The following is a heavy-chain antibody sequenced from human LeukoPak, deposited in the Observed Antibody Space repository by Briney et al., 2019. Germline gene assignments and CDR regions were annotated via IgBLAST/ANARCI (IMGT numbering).Heavy chain of an antibody. CDR3: ASLEITMVRGVMDHGY. CDR2: ISAYNGNT. CDR1: GGTFSSYA. J-gene: IGHJ4*02. Sequence: GASVKVSCKASGGTFSSYAISWVRQAPGQGLEWMGWISAYNGNTNYAQKLQGRVTMTTDTSTSTAYMELRSLRSDDTAVYYCASLEITMVRGVMDHGYWGQGTLVTVSS. V-gene: IGHV1-18*01. D-gene: IGHD3-10*01.